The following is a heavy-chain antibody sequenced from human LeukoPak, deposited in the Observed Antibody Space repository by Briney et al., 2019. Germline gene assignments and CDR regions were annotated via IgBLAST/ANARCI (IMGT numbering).Heavy chain of an antibody. J-gene: IGHJ2*01. Sequence: PGRSLRLSCAASGFIFNDYTMNWVRQAPGKGLEWVSSISSSSNYIYYADSVKGRFTISRDNFKNTLYLQMNSLRAEDTAVYYCAKDWTGTKPFDLWGRGTLVTVSS. CDR3: AKDWTGTKPFDL. CDR1: GFIFNDYT. V-gene: IGHV3-21*04. D-gene: IGHD3/OR15-3a*01. CDR2: ISSSSNYI.